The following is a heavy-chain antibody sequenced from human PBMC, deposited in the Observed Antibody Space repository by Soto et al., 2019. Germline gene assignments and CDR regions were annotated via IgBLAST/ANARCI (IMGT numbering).Heavy chain of an antibody. V-gene: IGHV3-23*01. D-gene: IGHD3-3*01. CDR3: AKDLGTDDFWSAYYTYYYMDV. CDR1: GFTFSSYA. Sequence: EVQLLESGGGLVQPGGSLRLSCAASGFTFSSYALNWVRQAPGKGLEWVSVISGSGDNTYYADSVKGRFTISRDNSKNTLYLQMNSLRPEDTAVYYCAKDLGTDDFWSAYYTYYYMDVWGKGTTVTVSS. J-gene: IGHJ6*03. CDR2: ISGSGDNT.